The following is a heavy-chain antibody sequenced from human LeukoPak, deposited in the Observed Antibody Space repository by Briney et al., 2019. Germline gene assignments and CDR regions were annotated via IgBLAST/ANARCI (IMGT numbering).Heavy chain of an antibody. V-gene: IGHV3-64*01. CDR2: ISSNGAST. D-gene: IGHD3-9*01. CDR3: ARVYIAGMTGHYSLDY. CDR1: GFAFRLYA. J-gene: IGHJ4*02. Sequence: PGGSLRLSCAASGFAFRLYAMQWVRQAPGKGLEYVSGISSNGASTNYGSSVRGRFTISRDNSKNTLYLQMGSLRPEDMAVYYCARVYIAGMTGHYSLDYRGQGTLLTVSS.